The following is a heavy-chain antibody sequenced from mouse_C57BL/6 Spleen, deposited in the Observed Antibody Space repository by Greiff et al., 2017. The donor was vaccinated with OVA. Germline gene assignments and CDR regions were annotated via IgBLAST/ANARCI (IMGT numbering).Heavy chain of an antibody. CDR2: IYPGSGST. Sequence: QVQLKQPGAELVKPGASVKMSCKASGYTFTSYWITWVKQRPGQGLEWIGDIYPGSGSTNYNEKFKSKATLTVDTSSSTAYMQHSSLTSEDSAVYYCARGVDYAMDYWGQGTSVTVSS. J-gene: IGHJ4*01. V-gene: IGHV1-55*01. CDR1: GYTFTSYW. CDR3: ARGVDYAMDY.